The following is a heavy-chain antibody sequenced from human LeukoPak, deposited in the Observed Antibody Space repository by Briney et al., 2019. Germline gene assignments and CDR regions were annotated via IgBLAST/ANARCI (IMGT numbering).Heavy chain of an antibody. CDR3: TTRSCGAGACSSSFYYYYGLHF. CDR2: IIPIFGTA. Sequence: SVKVSCKASGDSIIKFAVSWVRQAPGQGLQWMGGIIPIFGTADYAQKFQGRVTITADEATSTTYMELSSLKSVDTAIYYCTTRSCGAGACSSSFYYYYGLHFWGQGITVSVSS. CDR1: GDSIIKFA. D-gene: IGHD3-16*01. J-gene: IGHJ6*02. V-gene: IGHV1-69*13.